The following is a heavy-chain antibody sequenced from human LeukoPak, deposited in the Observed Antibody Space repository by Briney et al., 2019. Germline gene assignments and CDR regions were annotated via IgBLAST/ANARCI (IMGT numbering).Heavy chain of an antibody. V-gene: IGHV1-69*04. Sequence: SVTVSCKASGGTFSSYAISWVRQAPGQGLEWMGRIITIFGIANYAQKFQGRVTITADKSTSTAYMELSSLRSEDTAVYYCARVTLDGMDVWGQGTTVTVSS. J-gene: IGHJ6*02. CDR3: ARVTLDGMDV. CDR2: IITIFGIA. CDR1: GGTFSSYA.